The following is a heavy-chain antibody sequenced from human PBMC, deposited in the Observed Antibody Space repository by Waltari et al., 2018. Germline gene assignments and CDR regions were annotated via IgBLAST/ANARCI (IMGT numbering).Heavy chain of an antibody. D-gene: IGHD2-8*01. V-gene: IGHV3-74*01. Sequence: EVQLVASGGGLVQPGGSLRLSCAASGFTFINYWMDWVRQVPGKGLVGDGSTKKEGRGKRNAEAGEGRRTISREDAKKTRHLQMTSLTDEETAVYYGVREKDLNGGCVYDSWGRGTLVTVSS. CDR1: GFTFINYW. J-gene: IGHJ4*02. CDR2: TKKEGRGK. CDR3: VREKDLNGGCVYDS.